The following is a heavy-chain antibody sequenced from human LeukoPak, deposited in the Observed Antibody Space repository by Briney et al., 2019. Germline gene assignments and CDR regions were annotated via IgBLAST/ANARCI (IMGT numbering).Heavy chain of an antibody. Sequence: GGSLRLSCAASGITFSNAAINWVRQAPGKRLEWVSGIVISGGGAFYADSVKGRFVISKDTSENTVYLQMNSLRADDTAVYFCAKEVALIVVRGQRGGHFFDFWGQGALVTVSS. CDR2: IVISGGGA. V-gene: IGHV3-23*01. CDR3: AKEVALIVVRGQRGGHFFDF. J-gene: IGHJ4*02. D-gene: IGHD2-21*01. CDR1: GITFSNAA.